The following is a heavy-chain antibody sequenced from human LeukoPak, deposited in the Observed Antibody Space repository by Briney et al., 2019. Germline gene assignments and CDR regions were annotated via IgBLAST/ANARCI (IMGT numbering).Heavy chain of an antibody. D-gene: IGHD6-6*01. V-gene: IGHV4-38-2*02. CDR2: IYHSGST. CDR1: GYSISSGYY. J-gene: IGHJ4*02. CDR3: ASAQQLVRRQIDY. Sequence: SETLSLTCTVSGYSISSGYYWGWIRQPPGKGREWIGSIYHSGSTYYNPPLKSRVTISVDTSKNQFSLKLSSVTAADTAVYYCASAQQLVRRQIDYWGQGTLVTVSS.